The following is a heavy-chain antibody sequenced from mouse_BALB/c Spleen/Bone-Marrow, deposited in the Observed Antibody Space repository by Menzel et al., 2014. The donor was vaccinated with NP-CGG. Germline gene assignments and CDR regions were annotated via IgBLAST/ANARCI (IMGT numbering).Heavy chain of an antibody. Sequence: EVQLQESGPDLVKPGASVKISRKASGYSFTDYYMHWVKQSHGKSLEWIGRVNPNNGGTNYNQKFKGKAILTVDKSSNTAYMELRSLTSEDSAVYLCARDYDYGCAYWGQGTLVTVSA. CDR3: ARDYDYGCAY. V-gene: IGHV1-18*01. J-gene: IGHJ3*01. D-gene: IGHD2-4*01. CDR2: VNPNNGGT. CDR1: GYSFTDYY.